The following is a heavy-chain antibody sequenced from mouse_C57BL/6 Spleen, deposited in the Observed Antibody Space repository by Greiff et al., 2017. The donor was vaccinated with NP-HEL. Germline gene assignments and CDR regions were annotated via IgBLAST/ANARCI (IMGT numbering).Heavy chain of an antibody. CDR3: ASPMGAMDY. CDR1: GYSFTSYY. J-gene: IGHJ4*01. V-gene: IGHV1-66*01. CDR2: IYPGSGNT. D-gene: IGHD1-1*02. Sequence: QVQLQQPGPELVKPGASVKISCKASGYSFTSYYIHWVKQRPGQGLEWIGWIYPGSGNTKYNEKFKGKATLTADTSSSTAYMQLSSLTSEDSAVYYCASPMGAMDYWGQGTSVTVSS.